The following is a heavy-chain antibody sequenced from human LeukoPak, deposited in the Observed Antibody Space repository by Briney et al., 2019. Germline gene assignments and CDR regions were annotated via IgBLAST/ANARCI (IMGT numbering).Heavy chain of an antibody. CDR2: ISGSGCST. J-gene: IGHJ6*04. D-gene: IGHD3-10*01. CDR3: AKDRPVLLWFGESYGMDV. V-gene: IGHV3-23*01. Sequence: GGPLRLSCAASGFPFSSYAMSWVRQAPGKGLEGVSAISGSGCSTFYADSVKGRFTISRDNSKNTLYLQMNSLRAEDTAVYYCAKDRPVLLWFGESYGMDVWGKGTTVTVSS. CDR1: GFPFSSYA.